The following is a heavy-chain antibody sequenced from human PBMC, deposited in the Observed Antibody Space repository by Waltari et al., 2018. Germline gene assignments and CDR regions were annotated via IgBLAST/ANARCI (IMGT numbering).Heavy chain of an antibody. J-gene: IGHJ4*02. CDR1: GYTFTSYA. D-gene: IGHD3-16*01. CDR2: INAGNGNT. Sequence: QVQLVQSGAEVKKPGASVKVSCKASGYTFTSYAMHWVRQAPGQRLEWMGWINAGNGNTKCSQKFQGRVTITRDTSASTAYMELSSLRSEDTAVYYCARVYRAGGDYWGQGTLVTVSS. CDR3: ARVYRAGGDY. V-gene: IGHV1-3*01.